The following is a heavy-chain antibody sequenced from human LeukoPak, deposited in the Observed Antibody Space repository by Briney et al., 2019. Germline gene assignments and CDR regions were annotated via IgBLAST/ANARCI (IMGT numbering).Heavy chain of an antibody. J-gene: IGHJ6*02. CDR1: GGSISSSNW. Sequence: SETLSLTCAVSGGSISSSNWWSWVRQPPGKGLEWIGEIYHSGSTNYNPSLKSRVTISVDKSKNQFSLELSSVTAADTAVYYCASSQQLVRFYYYYGMDVWGQGTTVTVSS. D-gene: IGHD6-13*01. CDR2: IYHSGST. V-gene: IGHV4-4*02. CDR3: ASSQQLVRFYYYYGMDV.